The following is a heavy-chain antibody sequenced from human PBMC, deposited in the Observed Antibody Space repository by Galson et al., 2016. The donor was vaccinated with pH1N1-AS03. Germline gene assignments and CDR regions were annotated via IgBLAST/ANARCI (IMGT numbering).Heavy chain of an antibody. CDR3: ARQGDTSMVTDYHYYHMDV. D-gene: IGHD5-18*01. J-gene: IGHJ6*03. V-gene: IGHV4-39*01. CDR2: MDHSGSP. Sequence: ETLSLTCIVADDSIRSSLYYWGWIRQSTGKGLEWIGSMDHSGSPYYNPSLQSRVTMSVDLSKRHFSLKLTSGTAVDTGVYYCARQGDTSMVTDYHYYHMDVWGKGTTVTVS. CDR1: DDSIRSSLYY.